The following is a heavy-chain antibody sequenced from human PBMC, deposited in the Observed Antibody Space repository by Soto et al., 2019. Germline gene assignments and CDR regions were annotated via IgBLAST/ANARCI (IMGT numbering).Heavy chain of an antibody. Sequence: GESLKISRKGSGYSFTSYWSGSVRQIRGKGLKWMEITYPGDTYTRYSPPLQGQVTIAADKPLSTAYLQWSSLKASDTAMYYCAGGGVRGVITRTRDYYGMDVWGQGTTVTVSS. CDR2: TYPGDTYT. J-gene: IGHJ6*02. V-gene: IGHV5-51*04. CDR1: GYSFTSYW. CDR3: AGGGVRGVITRTRDYYGMDV. D-gene: IGHD3-10*01.